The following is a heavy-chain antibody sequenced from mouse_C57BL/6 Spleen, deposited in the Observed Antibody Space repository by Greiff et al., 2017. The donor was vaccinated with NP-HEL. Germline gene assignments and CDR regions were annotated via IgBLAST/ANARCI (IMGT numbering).Heavy chain of an antibody. Sequence: QVQLQQPGAELVMPGASVKLSCKASGYTFTSYWMHWVKQRPGQGLEWIGEIDPSDSYTNYNQKFKGKSTLTVDKSSSTAYMQLSSLTSEDSAVYYCARMDFYYGRSWKGAMDYWGQGTSVTVSS. J-gene: IGHJ4*01. CDR1: GYTFTSYW. CDR3: ARMDFYYGRSWKGAMDY. D-gene: IGHD1-1*01. V-gene: IGHV1-69*01. CDR2: IDPSDSYT.